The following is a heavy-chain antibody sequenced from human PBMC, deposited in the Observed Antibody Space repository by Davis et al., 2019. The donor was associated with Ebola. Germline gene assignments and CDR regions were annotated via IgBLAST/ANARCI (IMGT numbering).Heavy chain of an antibody. V-gene: IGHV6-1*01. CDR3: AGPLDRHNWFDP. CDR2: TYYRSKWYN. Sequence: MPSETLSLTCAISGDSVSSNSAAWNWIRQSPSRGLEWLGRTYYRSKWYNDYAVSVKSRITINPDTSKNQFSLQLNSVTPEDTAVYYCAGPLDRHNWFDPWGQGTLVTVSS. CDR1: GDSVSSNSAA. J-gene: IGHJ5*02. D-gene: IGHD1-1*01.